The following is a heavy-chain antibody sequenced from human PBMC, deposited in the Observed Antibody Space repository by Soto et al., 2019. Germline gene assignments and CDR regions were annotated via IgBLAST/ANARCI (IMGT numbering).Heavy chain of an antibody. D-gene: IGHD4-17*01. CDR1: GGSFSGYY. CDR2: INHSGST. J-gene: IGHJ5*02. V-gene: IGHV4-34*01. Sequence: SETLSLTCAVYGGSFSGYYWSWIRQPPGKGLEWIGEINHSGSTNYNPSLKSRVTISVDTSKNQFSLKLSSVTAADTAVYYCARAHDYSPRWYWFAPWGQGTLVTVSS. CDR3: ARAHDYSPRWYWFAP.